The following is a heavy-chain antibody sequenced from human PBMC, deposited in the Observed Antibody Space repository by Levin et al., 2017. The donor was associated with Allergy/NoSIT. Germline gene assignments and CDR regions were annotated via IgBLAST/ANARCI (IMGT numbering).Heavy chain of an antibody. CDR2: ISYDGSNK. D-gene: IGHD1-26*01. CDR3: AKDVVGAPLGGLFDY. V-gene: IGHV3-30*18. Sequence: GGSLRLSCAASGFTFSSYGMHWVRQAPGKGLEWVAVISYDGSNKYYADSVKGRFTISRDNSKNTLYLQMNSLRAEDTAVYYCAKDVVGAPLGGLFDYWGQGTLVTVSS. J-gene: IGHJ4*02. CDR1: GFTFSSYG.